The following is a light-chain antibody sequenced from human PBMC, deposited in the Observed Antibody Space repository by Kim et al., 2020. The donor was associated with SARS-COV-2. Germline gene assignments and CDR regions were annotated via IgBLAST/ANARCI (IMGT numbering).Light chain of an antibody. CDR2: EVT. CDR1: SSDVGAYNY. CDR3: NSYTTRSTAV. Sequence: QSALTQPASVSGSPGQSFTISCTGTSSDVGAYNYVSWFQQLPGKAPKLIIYEVTHRPSGVSHRFSGSKSGNTASLTISGLQAEDEADYFCNSYTTRSTAVFGGGARLTVL. V-gene: IGLV2-14*01. J-gene: IGLJ3*02.